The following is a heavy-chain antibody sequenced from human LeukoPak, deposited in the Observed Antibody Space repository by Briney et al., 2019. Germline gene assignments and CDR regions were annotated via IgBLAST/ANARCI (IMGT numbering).Heavy chain of an antibody. J-gene: IGHJ3*02. CDR3: ARDIKGQYQDAFDI. D-gene: IGHD2-2*01. V-gene: IGHV3-21*01. CDR2: ISSSSSYI. CDR1: GFTFSSYR. Sequence: KTGGSLRLSCAASGFTFSSYRMNWVRQAPGKGLEWVSSISSSSSYIYYADSVKGRFTISRGNAKNSVYLQMNSLRAEDTAVYYCARDIKGQYQDAFDIWGQGTMVTVS.